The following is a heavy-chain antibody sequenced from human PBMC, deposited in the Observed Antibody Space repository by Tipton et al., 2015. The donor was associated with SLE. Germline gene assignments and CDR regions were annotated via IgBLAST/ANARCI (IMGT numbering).Heavy chain of an antibody. Sequence: TLSLTCTVSGDSINSGGYYWSWIRQYPGQGLEWIGYINNRGYTYYKPSLKSPAIISVDTTKNQFSLKLSSVTAADTAVYYCGRDQAGGNNWFDPWGQGVPVTVSS. CDR3: GRDQAGGNNWFDP. CDR1: GDSINSGGYY. V-gene: IGHV4-31*01. D-gene: IGHD4-23*01. CDR2: INNRGYT. J-gene: IGHJ5*02.